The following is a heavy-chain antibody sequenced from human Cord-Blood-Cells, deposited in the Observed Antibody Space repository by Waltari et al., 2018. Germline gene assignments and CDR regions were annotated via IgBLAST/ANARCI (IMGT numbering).Heavy chain of an antibody. CDR3: ARQVGDYGDYGGYFDY. CDR2: IYPGDSDT. J-gene: IGHJ4*02. V-gene: IGHV5-51*01. Sequence: EVQLVQSGAEGKQPGESLKISCTGSGYSFSLYWLGWVRQMPGKGLEWMGIIYPGDSDTSDSPSFQGQVTISADKSISTAYLQWSSLKASDTAMYYCARQVGDYGDYGGYFDYWGQGTLVTVSS. CDR1: GYSFSLYW. D-gene: IGHD4-17*01.